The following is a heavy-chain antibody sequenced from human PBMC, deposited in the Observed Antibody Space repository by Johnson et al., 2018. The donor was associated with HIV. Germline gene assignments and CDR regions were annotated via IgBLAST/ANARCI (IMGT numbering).Heavy chain of an antibody. CDR1: GFTFSNAW. Sequence: VQLVESGGGLVKPGGSLRLSCAASGFTFSNAWMSWVRQAPGKGLEWVGRIKSKTDGGTQDYAAPVKGRFTIPRDDSKNTLHLPMNSLRVEDTAVYYCAREWGMITFGGVIPRNAFDIWGQGTMVTVSS. V-gene: IGHV3-15*05. CDR3: AREWGMITFGGVIPRNAFDI. CDR2: IKSKTDGGTQ. D-gene: IGHD3-16*02. J-gene: IGHJ3*02.